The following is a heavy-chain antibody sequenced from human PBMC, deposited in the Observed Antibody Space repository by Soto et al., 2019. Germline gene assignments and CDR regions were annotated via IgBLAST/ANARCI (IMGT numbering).Heavy chain of an antibody. CDR1: GDSISSGGYS. CDR3: ARHRTYSSSWYGRFDP. D-gene: IGHD6-13*01. Sequence: SETLSLTCAVSGDSISSGGYSWSWIRQPPGKGLEWIGYIYYSGSTNYNPSLKSRVTISVDTSKNQFSLKLSSVTAADTAVYYCARHRTYSSSWYGRFDPWGQGTLVTVSS. CDR2: IYYSGST. V-gene: IGHV4-61*08. J-gene: IGHJ5*02.